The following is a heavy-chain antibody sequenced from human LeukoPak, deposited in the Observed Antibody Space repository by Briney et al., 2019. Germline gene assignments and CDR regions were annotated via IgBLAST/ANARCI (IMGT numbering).Heavy chain of an antibody. Sequence: GGSLRLSCAASGFTFSSYGMHWVRQAPGKGLEWVAVISYDGSNKYYADSVKGQFTISRDNSKNPLYLQMNSQRAEDTAVYYCAKELGSSSWYVPDYWGQGTLVTVSS. CDR1: GFTFSSYG. J-gene: IGHJ4*02. CDR2: ISYDGSNK. V-gene: IGHV3-30*18. D-gene: IGHD6-13*01. CDR3: AKELGSSSWYVPDY.